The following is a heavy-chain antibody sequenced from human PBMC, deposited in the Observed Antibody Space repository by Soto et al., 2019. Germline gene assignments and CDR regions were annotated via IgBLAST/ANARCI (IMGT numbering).Heavy chain of an antibody. Sequence: SETLSLTCTVSGGSISSGDYYWSWIRQPPGKGLEWIGYIYYSGSTYYNPSLKSRVTISVDTSKNQFSLKLSSVTAADTAVYYCARALGRLGELSLTFYGMDVWGQGTTVTVSS. CDR1: GGSISSGDYY. CDR3: ARALGRLGELSLTFYGMDV. CDR2: IYYSGST. J-gene: IGHJ6*02. V-gene: IGHV4-30-4*01. D-gene: IGHD3-16*02.